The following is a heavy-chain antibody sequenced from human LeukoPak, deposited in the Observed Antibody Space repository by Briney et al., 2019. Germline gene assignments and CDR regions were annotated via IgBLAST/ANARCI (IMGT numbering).Heavy chain of an antibody. D-gene: IGHD3-9*01. CDR1: GGSFSGYY. V-gene: IGHV4-34*01. CDR2: INHSGST. J-gene: IGHJ3*02. Sequence: SETLSLTCAVYGGSFSGYYWSWIRQPPGKGLEWIGEINHSGSTNYSPSLKSRVTISVDTSKNQFSLKLSSVTAADTAVYYCARGGYDILTGLNAFDIWGQGTMVTVSS. CDR3: ARGGYDILTGLNAFDI.